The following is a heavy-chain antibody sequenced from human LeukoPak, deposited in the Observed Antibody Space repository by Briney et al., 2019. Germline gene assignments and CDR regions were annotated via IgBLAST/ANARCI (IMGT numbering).Heavy chain of an antibody. Sequence: PSETLSLTCAVYGGSFSGYYWSWIRQPPGKGLEWIGEINHSGSTNYNPSLKSRVTISVDTSKNQFSLKLSSVTAADTAVYYCAGVRGPIYSSSWPNWFDPWGQGTLVTVSS. CDR3: AGVRGPIYSSSWPNWFDP. CDR2: INHSGST. D-gene: IGHD6-13*01. J-gene: IGHJ5*02. V-gene: IGHV4-34*01. CDR1: GGSFSGYY.